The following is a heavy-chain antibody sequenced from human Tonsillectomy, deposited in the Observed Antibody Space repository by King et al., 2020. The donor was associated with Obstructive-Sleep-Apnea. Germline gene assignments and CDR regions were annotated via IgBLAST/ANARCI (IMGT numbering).Heavy chain of an antibody. CDR2: TSYDGSDK. CDR1: GFTFNRYA. Sequence: VQLVESGGGVVQPGRSLRLSCAASGFTFNRYAMHWVRQAPGKGLEWVDGTSYDGSDKYYADSVKGRFTISRDNSKNTVNLQMSSLRPEDTSVYYCASGLWWTYNPMDYWGQGTLVTVSS. V-gene: IGHV3-30*04. J-gene: IGHJ4*02. CDR3: ASGLWWTYNPMDY. D-gene: IGHD2-21*01.